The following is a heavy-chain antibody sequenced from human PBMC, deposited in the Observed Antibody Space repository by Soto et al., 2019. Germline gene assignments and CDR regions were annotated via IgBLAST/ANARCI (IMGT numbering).Heavy chain of an antibody. V-gene: IGHV3-73*02. J-gene: IGHJ4*02. CDR2: IRSKANSYAT. CDR3: ARDCSSTSCLPFDY. D-gene: IGHD2-2*01. CDR1: GFTFSGSA. Sequence: EVQLVESGGGLVQPGGSLKLSCAASGFTFSGSAMHWVRQASGKGLEWVGRIRSKANSYATAYAASVKGRFTISRDDSKNTAYLQMNSLKTEDTAVYYCARDCSSTSCLPFDYWGQGTLVTVSS.